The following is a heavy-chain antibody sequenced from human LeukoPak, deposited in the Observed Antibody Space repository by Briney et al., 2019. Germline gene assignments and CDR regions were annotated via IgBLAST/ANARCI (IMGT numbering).Heavy chain of an antibody. Sequence: ASVKVSCKASGYTFTSYYMHWVRQAPGQGLKWMGIINPSGGSTSYAQKFQGRVTMTRDMSTSTVYMELSSLRSEDTAVYYCARVYTGSLDAFDIWGQGTMVTVSS. CDR1: GYTFTSYY. CDR2: INPSGGST. D-gene: IGHD1-26*01. J-gene: IGHJ3*02. V-gene: IGHV1-46*01. CDR3: ARVYTGSLDAFDI.